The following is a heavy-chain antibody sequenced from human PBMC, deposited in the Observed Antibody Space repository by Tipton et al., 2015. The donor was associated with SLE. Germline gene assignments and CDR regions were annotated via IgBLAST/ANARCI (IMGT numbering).Heavy chain of an antibody. J-gene: IGHJ6*02. CDR2: ISGSGGSI. Sequence: SLRLSCAASGFTFSSYAMSWVRQAPGKGLEWVSAISGSGGSIYFPDSVKGRFTISRDNSKNTLYLQMNSLRAEDTAVYYCAISPSWYYGMDVWGQGPTVTVSS. V-gene: IGHV3-23*01. CDR1: GFTFSSYA. D-gene: IGHD2-21*01. CDR3: AISPSWYYGMDV.